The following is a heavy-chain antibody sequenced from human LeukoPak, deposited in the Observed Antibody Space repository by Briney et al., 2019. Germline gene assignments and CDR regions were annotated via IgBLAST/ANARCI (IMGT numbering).Heavy chain of an antibody. CDR2: ISAYNGNT. D-gene: IGHD5-18*01. CDR3: ARDEGKVDTAMAGGFDY. V-gene: IGHV1-18*01. CDR1: GYPFTSYG. Sequence: SVKVSFKASGYPFTSYGISWVRQAPGQGLEWMGWISAYNGNTNYAQKLQGRVTMTTDTSTSTAYMELRSLRSDDTAVYYCARDEGKVDTAMAGGFDYWGQGTLVTVSS. J-gene: IGHJ4*02.